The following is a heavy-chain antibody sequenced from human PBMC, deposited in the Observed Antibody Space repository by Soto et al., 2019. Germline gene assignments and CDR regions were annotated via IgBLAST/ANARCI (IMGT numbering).Heavy chain of an antibody. V-gene: IGHV4-30-4*01. Sequence: SGTLSLTCAVSGGSVTSGDHYWSLIREPRGKGLESIAYMLYTGTTYHNPSLNNPVTISVNTSKNMFSLRLSPATAADTAVYYCARGLGYCFGIDYWGQGIVVTVSP. J-gene: IGHJ4*02. CDR2: MLYTGTT. CDR3: ARGLGYCFGIDY. D-gene: IGHD5-18*01. CDR1: GGSVTSGDHY.